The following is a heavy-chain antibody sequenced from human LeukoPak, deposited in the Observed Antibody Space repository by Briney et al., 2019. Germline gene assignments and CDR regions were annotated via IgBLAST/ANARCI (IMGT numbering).Heavy chain of an antibody. CDR2: IYYSGST. CDR1: GGSISSSSYY. J-gene: IGHJ4*02. Sequence: SETLSLTCTVSGGSISSSSYYWGWIRQPPGKGLERIGSIYYSGSTYYNPSLKSRVTISVDTSKNQFSLKLSSVTAADTAVYYCARHKYYFDYWGQGTLVTVSS. V-gene: IGHV4-39*01. CDR3: ARHKYYFDY.